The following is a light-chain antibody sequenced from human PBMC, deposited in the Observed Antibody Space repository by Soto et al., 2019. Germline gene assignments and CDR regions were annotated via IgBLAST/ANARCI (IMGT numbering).Light chain of an antibody. J-gene: IGKJ4*01. Sequence: DIVLTQSPGTLLLSPGERATLSCRASQSVTYGYLAWYQLKPGQAPRLLIFAASLRATGIPDRFSGSGSGTDFTLSISRLETEDFAVYYCQQYVTSQITFGGGTKVAIK. V-gene: IGKV3-20*01. CDR2: AAS. CDR1: QSVTYGY. CDR3: QQYVTSQIT.